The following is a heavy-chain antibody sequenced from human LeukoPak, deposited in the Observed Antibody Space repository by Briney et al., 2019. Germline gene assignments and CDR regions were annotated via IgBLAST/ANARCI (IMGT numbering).Heavy chain of an antibody. CDR1: GFTFSSYW. D-gene: IGHD2-15*01. Sequence: GGSLRLSCAASGFTFSSYWMHWVRQAPGKGLVWVSRINSDGSSTSYADSVKGRFTISRDNAKNTLYLQMNSLRAEDTAVYYCARAPLGYCSGGSCYGGFNWFDPWGQEPWSPSPQ. V-gene: IGHV3-74*01. CDR3: ARAPLGYCSGGSCYGGFNWFDP. J-gene: IGHJ5*02. CDR2: INSDGSST.